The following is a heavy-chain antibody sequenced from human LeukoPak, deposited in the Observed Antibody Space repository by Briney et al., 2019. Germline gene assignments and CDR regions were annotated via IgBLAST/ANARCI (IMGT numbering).Heavy chain of an antibody. J-gene: IGHJ4*02. CDR1: GGSISSYY. CDR3: AREAGNTQYFDY. Sequence: SETLSLTCTVSGGSISSYYWSWIRQPAGKGLEWIGRIYTSGSTNYNPSLKSRVAMSVDTSKNQFSLKLSSVTAADTAMYYCAREAGNTQYFDYWGQGTLVTVSS. CDR2: IYTSGST. V-gene: IGHV4-4*07. D-gene: IGHD1-1*01.